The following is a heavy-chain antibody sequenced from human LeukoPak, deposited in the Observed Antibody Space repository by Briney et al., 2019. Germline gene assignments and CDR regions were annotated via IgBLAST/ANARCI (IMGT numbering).Heavy chain of an antibody. CDR1: GGSISSYY. CDR3: ARIVVRGVISN. D-gene: IGHD3-10*01. V-gene: IGHV4-59*01. Sequence: SETLSLTCTVSGGSISSYYWSWIRQPPGKGLEWFGYIYYSGSTNYNPSLKSRVTISVDTSKNQFSLKLSSVTAADTAVYYCARIVVRGVISNWGQGTLVTVSS. J-gene: IGHJ4*02. CDR2: IYYSGST.